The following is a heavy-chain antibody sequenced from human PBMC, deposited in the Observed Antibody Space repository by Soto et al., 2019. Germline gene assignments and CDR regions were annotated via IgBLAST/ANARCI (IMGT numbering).Heavy chain of an antibody. Sequence: GSLRLSCAASGFTFSRYEMNWVRQAPGKGLEWVAGIRYDGSNKYYADSVKGRFTISRDNSKTTLSLQMNSLRAEDTAVYYCASVAIEAGYYYASSGYAPLVYYSGIDSWGQGTPVTVSS. CDR1: GFTFSRYE. D-gene: IGHD3-22*01. CDR3: ASVAIEAGYYYASSGYAPLVYYSGIDS. J-gene: IGHJ6*02. CDR2: IRYDGSNK. V-gene: IGHV3-30-3*01.